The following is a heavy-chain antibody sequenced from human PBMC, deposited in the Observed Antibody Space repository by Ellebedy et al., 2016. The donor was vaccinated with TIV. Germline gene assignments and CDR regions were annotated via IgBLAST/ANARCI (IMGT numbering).Heavy chain of an antibody. CDR1: GGSISITSYY. CDR2: IYYDGST. D-gene: IGHD6-19*01. J-gene: IGHJ4*02. V-gene: IGHV4-39*01. CDR3: ARRSSYWSALDF. Sequence: MPSETLSLTCTVSGGSISITSYYRGWIRQPPGKGLEWIGSIYYDGSTYYNPSLKSRVTISKDTSQNQFSLKRTSVTAADTAVYYCARRSSYWSALDFWGQGTLATVSS.